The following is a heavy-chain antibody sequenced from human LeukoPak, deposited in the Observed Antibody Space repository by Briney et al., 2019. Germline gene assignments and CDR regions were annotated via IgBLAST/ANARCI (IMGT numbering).Heavy chain of an antibody. V-gene: IGHV3-23*01. J-gene: IGHJ3*02. Sequence: GGSLRLSCAASGFTFSTYVMTWIRQTPGKGLQWVSSISGSGGNTYCADSVKGRFTISRDNSRNTLYQQMNSLRGEDTAVYYCAKGIGGVIVKSLLHSAFDIWGQGTMVTVSS. CDR1: GFTFSTYV. CDR3: AKGIGGVIVKSLLHSAFDI. CDR2: ISGSGGNT. D-gene: IGHD3-16*02.